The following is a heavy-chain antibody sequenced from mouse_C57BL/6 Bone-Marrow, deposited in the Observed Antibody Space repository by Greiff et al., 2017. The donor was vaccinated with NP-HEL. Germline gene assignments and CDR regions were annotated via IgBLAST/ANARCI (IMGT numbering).Heavy chain of an antibody. D-gene: IGHD1-1*01. V-gene: IGHV1-82*01. CDR2: IYPGDGDT. CDR3: APYYYGSSYWYFDG. CDR1: GYAFSSSW. Sequence: QVQLQQSGPELVKPGASVKISCKASGYAFSSSWMNWVKQRPGKGLEWIGRIYPGDGDTNYNGKFKGKATLTADKSSSTAYMQLRSLTSEDSAVYFCAPYYYGSSYWYFDGWGTGTTVTVSS. J-gene: IGHJ1*03.